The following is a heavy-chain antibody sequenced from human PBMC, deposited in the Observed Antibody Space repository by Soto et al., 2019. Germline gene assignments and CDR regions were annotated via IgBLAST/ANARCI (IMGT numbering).Heavy chain of an antibody. D-gene: IGHD5-12*01. CDR3: ARDGREGYGSWYFDL. CDR1: GGSISSGGYY. V-gene: IGHV4-31*03. Sequence: QVQLQESGPGLVKPSQTLSLTCTVSGGSISSGGYYWSWIRQHPGKGLEWIGYIYYSGSTYYNPSLKSRVTISVDTSKSQFSLKLSSVTAADTAVYYCARDGREGYGSWYFDLWGRGPLVTVSS. CDR2: IYYSGST. J-gene: IGHJ2*01.